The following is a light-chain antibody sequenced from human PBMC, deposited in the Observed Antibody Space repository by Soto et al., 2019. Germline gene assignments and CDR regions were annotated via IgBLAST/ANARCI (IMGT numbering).Light chain of an antibody. Sequence: QTVVTQEPSFSVSPGRTVTLTCGLSSGSVSTSYYPSWYQQTPGQAPRTLIYSTNTRSSGVPDRFSGSILGNKAALTITGAQXXXXAXYYCALYMGSGIWVFGGGTKLTVL. CDR1: SGSVSTSYY. CDR3: ALYMGSGIWV. J-gene: IGLJ3*02. CDR2: STN. V-gene: IGLV8-61*01.